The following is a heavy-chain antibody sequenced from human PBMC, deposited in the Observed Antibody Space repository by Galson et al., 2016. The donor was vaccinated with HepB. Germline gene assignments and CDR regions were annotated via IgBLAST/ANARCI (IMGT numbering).Heavy chain of an antibody. CDR2: VFHTGST. CDR3: ARDNVAVAANLDY. J-gene: IGHJ4*02. CDR1: GTSISRGNW. V-gene: IGHV4-4*02. D-gene: IGHD2-15*01. Sequence: ETLSLTCTVSGTSISRGNWWTWVRHSPGNGLEWIGEVFHTGSTNYNPSLESRVSISVDTSENQFSLTLNSVTAADTAVYYCARDNVAVAANLDYWGQGTQVTVSS.